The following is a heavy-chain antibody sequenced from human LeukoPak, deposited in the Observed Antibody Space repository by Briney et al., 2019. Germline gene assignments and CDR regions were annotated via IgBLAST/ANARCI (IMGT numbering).Heavy chain of an antibody. D-gene: IGHD5-12*01. J-gene: IGHJ4*02. CDR2: ISYDGSNK. V-gene: IGHV3-30*18. Sequence: GGSLRLSCAASGFTFSSYGMHWVRQAPGKGLEWVAVISYDGSNKYYADSVKGRFTISRDNSKNTLYLQMNSLRAEDTAVYYCAKEEKVAIDYWGQGTLVTVSA. CDR1: GFTFSSYG. CDR3: AKEEKVAIDY.